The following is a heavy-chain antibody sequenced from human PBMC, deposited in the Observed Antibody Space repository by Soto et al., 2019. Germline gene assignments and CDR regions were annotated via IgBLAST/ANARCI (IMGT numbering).Heavy chain of an antibody. J-gene: IGHJ4*02. D-gene: IGHD2-2*01. Sequence: EVHLLESGGGLVQPGGALRLSCAASGFTFDSHEMSWVRHAPGKGLEWVSTISARGGSTYYAPSVKVRFTVSRDNSKNTLYHQMSSVRYEDTSLDYCGKYCISTSCYARHVDSWGQGTLVTVSS. CDR2: ISARGGST. CDR1: GFTFDSHE. V-gene: IGHV3-23*01. CDR3: GKYCISTSCYARHVDS.